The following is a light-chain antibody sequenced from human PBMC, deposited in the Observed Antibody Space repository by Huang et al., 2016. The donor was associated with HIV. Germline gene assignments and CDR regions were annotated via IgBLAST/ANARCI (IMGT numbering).Light chain of an antibody. CDR2: DAS. V-gene: IGKV3D-20*01. Sequence: EIVLTQSPATLSLSPGERATLSCGASQRVSSSYLAWYQQKPGLAPRLLIYDASSRATGIPDRVSGSGSGTDFTLTISRLEPEDFAVYYCQQYGSSPITFGQGTRLEIK. CDR1: QRVSSSY. CDR3: QQYGSSPIT. J-gene: IGKJ5*01.